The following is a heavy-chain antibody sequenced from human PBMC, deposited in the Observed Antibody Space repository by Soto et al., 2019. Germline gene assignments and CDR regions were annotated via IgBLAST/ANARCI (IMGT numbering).Heavy chain of an antibody. D-gene: IGHD4-17*01. CDR3: ARPEDYGTYYYYMDV. V-gene: IGHV3-66*04. CDR2: IYSGGST. CDR1: GFTVSSNY. Sequence: GGSLRLSCAASGFTVSSNYMSWVRQAPGKGLEWVSVIYSGGSTYYADSVKGRFTISRDNSKNTLYLQMNSLRAEDTAVYYCARPEDYGTYYYYMDVWGKGTTVTVSS. J-gene: IGHJ6*03.